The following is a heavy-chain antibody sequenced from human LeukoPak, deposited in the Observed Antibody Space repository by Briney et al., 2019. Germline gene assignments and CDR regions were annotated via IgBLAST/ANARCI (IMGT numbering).Heavy chain of an antibody. Sequence: PGGSLRLSCAVSGFTFSNAWMSWVRQAPGKGLEWVGRIKSKTDGGTTDYAAPVKGRFTISRDDSKNTLYLQMNSLTTEDTAVYYCTSMYYDFWSGYHLPDYWGQGTLITVPS. CDR1: GFTFSNAW. D-gene: IGHD3-3*01. CDR2: IKSKTDGGTT. J-gene: IGHJ4*02. V-gene: IGHV3-15*01. CDR3: TSMYYDFWSGYHLPDY.